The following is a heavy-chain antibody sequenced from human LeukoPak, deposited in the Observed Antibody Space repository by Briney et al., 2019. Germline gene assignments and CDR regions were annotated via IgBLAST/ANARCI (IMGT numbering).Heavy chain of an antibody. J-gene: IGHJ5*02. V-gene: IGHV1-46*01. CDR2: INPSGGST. CDR3: ARAAGRYYYDSSGYYYNWFDP. CDR1: GYTFTSYY. Sequence: ASVKVSCKASGYTFTSYYMHWVRQAPGQGLEWMGIINPSGGSTSYAQKFQGRVTMTRDMSTSTVYMELSSLRSEDTAVYYCARAAGRYYYDSSGYYYNWFDPWGQGTLVTVSS. D-gene: IGHD3-22*01.